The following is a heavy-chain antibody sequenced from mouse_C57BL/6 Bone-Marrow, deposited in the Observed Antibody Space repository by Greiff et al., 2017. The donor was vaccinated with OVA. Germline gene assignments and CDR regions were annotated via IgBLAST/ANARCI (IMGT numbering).Heavy chain of an antibody. V-gene: IGHV1-81*01. CDR3: ANYYYGSSYLFAY. CDR2: IYPRSGNT. J-gene: IGHJ3*01. Sequence: VKLMESGAELARPGASVKLSCKASGYTFTSYGISWVKQRTGQGLEWIGEIYPRSGNTYYNEKFKGKATLTADKSSSTAYMELRSLTSEDSAVYFCANYYYGSSYLFAYWGQGTLVTVSA. CDR1: GYTFTSYG. D-gene: IGHD1-1*01.